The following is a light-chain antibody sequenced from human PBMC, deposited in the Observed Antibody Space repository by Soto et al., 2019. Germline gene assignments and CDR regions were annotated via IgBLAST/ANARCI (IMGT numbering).Light chain of an antibody. CDR1: SSDVGSYNC. CDR2: EGT. J-gene: IGLJ2*01. V-gene: IGLV2-23*01. Sequence: QSALTQPASVSGSPGQSITISCTGTSSDVGSYNCVSWFQQHPGKVPKLIIYEGTERPSGVSNRFSASKSGNTASLTISGLQPEDEADYYCCSYAGPSTIFGGGTKLTVL. CDR3: CSYAGPSTI.